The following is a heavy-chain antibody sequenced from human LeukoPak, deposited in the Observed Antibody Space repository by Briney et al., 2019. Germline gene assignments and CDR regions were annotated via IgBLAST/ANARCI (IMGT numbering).Heavy chain of an antibody. V-gene: IGHV3-48*03. CDR3: ARDRGRYYMDV. D-gene: IGHD6-25*01. Sequence: GGSLRLSCVASGFTFSSYEMNWVRQAPGKGLEWVSYISSSGSTIYYADSVKGRFTISRDNAKNSLYLQMNSLRAGDTAVYYCARDRGRYYMDVWGKGTTVTISS. CDR1: GFTFSSYE. J-gene: IGHJ6*03. CDR2: ISSSGSTI.